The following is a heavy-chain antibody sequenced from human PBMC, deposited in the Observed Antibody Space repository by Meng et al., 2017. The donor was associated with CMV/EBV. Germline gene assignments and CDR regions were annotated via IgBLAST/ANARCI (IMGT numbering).Heavy chain of an antibody. CDR1: GYTFTDYY. V-gene: IGHV1-2*02. CDR2: ISPNSGGT. J-gene: IGHJ5*02. D-gene: IGHD6-6*01. CDR3: ARDVSSSVLVSWFDP. Sequence: ASVKVSCKASGYTFTDYYMHWVRQAPGQGLEWMGWISPNSGGTNYAQKFQGRVTMTRDTSISTAYMELSRLGSDDTAVYYCARDVSSSVLVSWFDPWGQGTLVTVSS.